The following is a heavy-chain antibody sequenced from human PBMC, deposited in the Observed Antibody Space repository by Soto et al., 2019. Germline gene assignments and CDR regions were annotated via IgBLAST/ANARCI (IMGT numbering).Heavy chain of an antibody. V-gene: IGHV4-34*01. CDR1: GGSFSGYY. CDR3: VSCCYDSSGYYSLAY. J-gene: IGHJ4*02. CDR2: INHSGST. Sequence: SETLSLTCTVYGGSFSGYYWSWIRQPPGKGLEWIGEINHSGSTNYNPSLKSRVTISVDTSKNQFSLKLSSVTAADTAVYYCVSCCYDSSGYYSLAYWGQGTLVIVSS. D-gene: IGHD3-22*01.